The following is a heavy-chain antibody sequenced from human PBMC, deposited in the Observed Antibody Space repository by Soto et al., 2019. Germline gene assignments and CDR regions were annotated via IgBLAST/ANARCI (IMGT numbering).Heavy chain of an antibody. D-gene: IGHD3-9*01. CDR3: ARFPNYDILTGYPSLDYYYGMDV. Sequence: SETLSLTCTVSGGSISSSSYYWGWIRQPPGKGLEWIGSIYYSGSTYYNTSLKSRVTISVDTSKNQFSLKLSSVTAADTAVYYCARFPNYDILTGYPSLDYYYGMDVWGQGTTVT. J-gene: IGHJ6*02. CDR2: IYYSGST. V-gene: IGHV4-39*01. CDR1: GGSISSSSYY.